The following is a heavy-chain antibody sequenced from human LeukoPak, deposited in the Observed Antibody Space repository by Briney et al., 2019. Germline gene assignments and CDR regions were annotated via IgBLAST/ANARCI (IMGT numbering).Heavy chain of an antibody. D-gene: IGHD2-2*01. CDR3: ARANRRCTSTSCSAAFDI. CDR2: IYFSGNT. V-gene: IGHV4-31*03. Sequence: SQTLSLTCTVSGGSISSGGDYWSWIRHHPGKGLEWIGYIYFSGNTYYNPSLKSRLTISVDTSKNQFSLNLNSVTAADTAVYYCARANRRCTSTSCSAAFDIWGQGTTVTVSS. CDR1: GGSISSGGDY. J-gene: IGHJ3*02.